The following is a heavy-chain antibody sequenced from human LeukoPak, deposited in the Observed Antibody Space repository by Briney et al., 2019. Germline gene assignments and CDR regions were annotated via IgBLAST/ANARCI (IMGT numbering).Heavy chain of an antibody. CDR1: GDSISSGDYY. CDR2: ISSSGST. Sequence: SETLSLTCTVSGDSISSGDYYWSWIRQPAGKGLEWIGRISSSGSTNYNPSLKSRVTISVDTSKNQFSLKLSSVTAADTAVYYCARDLGYDILTGYYYHAGWFDPWGQGTLVTVSS. J-gene: IGHJ5*02. V-gene: IGHV4-61*02. D-gene: IGHD3-9*01. CDR3: ARDLGYDILTGYYYHAGWFDP.